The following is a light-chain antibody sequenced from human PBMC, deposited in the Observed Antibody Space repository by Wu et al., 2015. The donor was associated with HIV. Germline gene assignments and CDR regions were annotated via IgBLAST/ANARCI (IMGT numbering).Light chain of an antibody. CDR1: ESISTW. Sequence: DVQMTQSPFTLSAFVGDRVTITCRASESISTWLAWYQQKPGKAPKLLIHKASSLETGVPSRFSGSGSGTYFTLTINSVQPDDFATYYCQQYKDLYSFGQGTKGGDET. J-gene: IGKJ2*03. V-gene: IGKV1-5*03. CDR2: KAS. CDR3: QQYKDLYS.